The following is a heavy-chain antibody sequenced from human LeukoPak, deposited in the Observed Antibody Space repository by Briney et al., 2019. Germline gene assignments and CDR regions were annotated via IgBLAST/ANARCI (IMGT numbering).Heavy chain of an antibody. J-gene: IGHJ4*02. D-gene: IGHD3-22*01. CDR2: IYHSGSV. CDR1: GNSISSDYY. V-gene: IGHV4-38-2*02. Sequence: SETLSLTCTVSGNSISSDYYWGWIRQPPGKGLEWIGSIYHSGSVYYNPSLKSRVTISVDTSKKQFSLKLNSVTAADTAVYYCARGPNVYYYDSSGYYNYWGQGTLVTVSS. CDR3: ARGPNVYYYDSSGYYNY.